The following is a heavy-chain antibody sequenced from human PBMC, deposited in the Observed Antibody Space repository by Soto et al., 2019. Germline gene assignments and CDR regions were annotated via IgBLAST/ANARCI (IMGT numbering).Heavy chain of an antibody. V-gene: IGHV3-30-3*01. CDR1: GFTFSSYA. J-gene: IGHJ4*02. CDR2: ISYDGSNK. CDR3: ARVRYSSGWCFDY. Sequence: QVQLVESGGGVVQPRRSLRLSCAASGFTFSSYAMHWVRQAPGKGLEWVAVISYDGSNKYYADSVKGRFTISRDNSKNTLYLQMNSLRAEDTAVYYCARVRYSSGWCFDYWGQGTLVTVSS. D-gene: IGHD6-19*01.